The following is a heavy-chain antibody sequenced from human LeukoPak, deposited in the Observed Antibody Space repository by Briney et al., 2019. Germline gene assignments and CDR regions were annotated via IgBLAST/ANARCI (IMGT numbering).Heavy chain of an antibody. CDR1: GYTFTGYY. CDR2: INPNSGGT. CDR3: ARSYGSGTRYNWFDP. V-gene: IGHV1-2*02. Sequence: ASVKVSCKASGYTFTGYYVHWVRQAPGQGLEWMGWINPNSGGTNYAQKFQGRVTMTRDTSISTAYMELSRLRSDDTAVYYCARSYGSGTRYNWFDPWGQGTLVTVSS. D-gene: IGHD3-10*01. J-gene: IGHJ5*02.